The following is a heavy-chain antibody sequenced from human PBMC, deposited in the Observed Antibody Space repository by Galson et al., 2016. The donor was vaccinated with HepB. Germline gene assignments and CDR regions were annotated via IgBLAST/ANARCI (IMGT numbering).Heavy chain of an antibody. J-gene: IGHJ6*02. Sequence: QSGAEVKKPGESLKISCMGSGFRLYNYWIGWARQKPGKGLEWMGNIYAGDSDTRYSLAFQGLVTISADKSLSTVYLQGNSLKASDTATYYCAGCAGKWGANFYYAMDVWGPGTTVTVSS. D-gene: IGHD1-26*01. CDR3: AGCAGKWGANFYYAMDV. CDR1: GFRLYNYW. CDR2: IYAGDSDT. V-gene: IGHV5-51*01.